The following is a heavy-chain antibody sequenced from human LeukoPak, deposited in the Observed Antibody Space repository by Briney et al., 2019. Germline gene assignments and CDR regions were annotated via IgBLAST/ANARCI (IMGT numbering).Heavy chain of an antibody. CDR1: GFTFADYG. V-gene: IGHV3-20*04. D-gene: IGHD3-10*01. CDR3: ARLSAYYYGSYFYYYMDV. CDR2: INWKGGST. Sequence: PGGSLRISCAASGFTFADYGMTWVPKAPGKGLERVSGINWKGGSTGYADSVKGRFTISRDNAKKSVYLHMSSLRAEDTALYYCARLSAYYYGSYFYYYMDVWGKGATVSVSS. J-gene: IGHJ6*03.